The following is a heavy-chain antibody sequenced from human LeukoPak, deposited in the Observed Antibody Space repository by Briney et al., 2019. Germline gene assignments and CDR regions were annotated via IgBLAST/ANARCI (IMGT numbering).Heavy chain of an antibody. D-gene: IGHD4-11*01. CDR1: GLIFSHYG. V-gene: IGHV3-33*01. J-gene: IGHJ4*01. CDR2: IWSDATNR. CDR3: ARDAQRGFDYSNSLEY. Sequence: GGSLRLSCAASGLIFSHYGMHWVRQAPGKGLEWVAVIWSDATNRFYGASVKGRFTISRDNSQNTVFLQMNSLRAEDTAIYYCARDAQRGFDYSNSLEYWGHGTLVTVSS.